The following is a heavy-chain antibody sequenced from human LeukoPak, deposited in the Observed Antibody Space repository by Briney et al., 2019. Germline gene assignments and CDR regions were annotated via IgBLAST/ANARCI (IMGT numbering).Heavy chain of an antibody. CDR2: ISAYNHNT. D-gene: IGHD2-2*01. CDR3: ARDLMYCDTMSCYDGDFDY. Sequence: ASVKVSCKASGYSFINFGLSWVRQAPGQGLEWMGWISAYNHNTNYAQKFQGRVTMTIDTSTTTVYMELRSLRSDNTAIYYCARDLMYCDTMSCYDGDFDYWGQGTPVTVSS. V-gene: IGHV1-18*01. J-gene: IGHJ4*02. CDR1: GYSFINFG.